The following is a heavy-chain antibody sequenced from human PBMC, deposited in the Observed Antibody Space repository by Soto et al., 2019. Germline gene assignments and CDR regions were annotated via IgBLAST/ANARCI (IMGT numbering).Heavy chain of an antibody. D-gene: IGHD6-19*01. V-gene: IGHV3-23*01. CDR2: ISGSGGST. CDR1: GFTFSSYA. Sequence: GGSLRLSCAASGFTFSSYAMSWVRQAPGKGLEWVSAISGSGGSTYYADSVKGRFTISRDNSKNTLYLQMNSLRAEDTAVYYCANAPQTYSSGWYYFDYWGQGTLVTVSS. CDR3: ANAPQTYSSGWYYFDY. J-gene: IGHJ4*02.